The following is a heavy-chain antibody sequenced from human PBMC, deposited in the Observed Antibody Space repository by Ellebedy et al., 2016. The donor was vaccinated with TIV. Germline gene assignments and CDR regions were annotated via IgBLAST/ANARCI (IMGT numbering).Heavy chain of an antibody. CDR1: GDSISSGGYS. D-gene: IGHD3-22*01. V-gene: IGHV4-30-2*01. Sequence: SETLSLTXAVSGDSISSGGYSWSWIRQPPGKGLEWIGYIYHSGKTYYNPSFKSRVTISVDRPKNQFSVRLNSVTAADTAVYYCARVRNYYDSSGYYWPYNWFDPWGQGTLVTVSS. CDR2: IYHSGKT. CDR3: ARVRNYYDSSGYYWPYNWFDP. J-gene: IGHJ5*02.